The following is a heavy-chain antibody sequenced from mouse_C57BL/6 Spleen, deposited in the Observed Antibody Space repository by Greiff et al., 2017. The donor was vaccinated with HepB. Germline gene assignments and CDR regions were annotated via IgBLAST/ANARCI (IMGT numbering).Heavy chain of an antibody. Sequence: EVQLQQSGAELVRPGASVKLSCTASGFNIKDDYMHWVKQRPEQGLEWIGWIDPENGDTEYASKFQGKATITADTSSNTAYLQLSSLTSEDTAVYYCTTRYSNYPFDYWGQGTTLTVSS. D-gene: IGHD2-5*01. CDR2: IDPENGDT. CDR1: GFNIKDDY. CDR3: TTRYSNYPFDY. J-gene: IGHJ2*01. V-gene: IGHV14-4*01.